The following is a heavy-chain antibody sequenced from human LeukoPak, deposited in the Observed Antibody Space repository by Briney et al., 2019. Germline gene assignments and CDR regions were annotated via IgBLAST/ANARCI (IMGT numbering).Heavy chain of an antibody. J-gene: IGHJ4*02. V-gene: IGHV4-30-4*07. CDR1: GGSISSGGYS. CDR3: ASAPPLYCGGDCSVY. D-gene: IGHD2-21*01. CDR2: IYYSGST. Sequence: SETLSLTCAVSGGSISSGGYSWSWIRQPPGKGLGWIGYIYYSGSTYYNPSLKSRVTISVDTSKNQFSLKLSSVTAADTAVYYCASAPPLYCGGDCSVYWGQGTLVTVSS.